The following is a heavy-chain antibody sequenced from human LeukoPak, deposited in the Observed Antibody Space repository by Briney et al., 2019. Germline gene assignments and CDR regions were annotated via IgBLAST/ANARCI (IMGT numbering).Heavy chain of an antibody. J-gene: IGHJ4*02. CDR1: GYTFTGYY. CDR3: ARVTERLLWFGELTGFDY. Sequence: ASVKVSCKASGYTFTGYYIHWVRQAPGQGLEWMGWINPDSGATNYAQNFQGRVTMTRDMSTSTAYMELRSLRSDDTAVYYCARVTERLLWFGELTGFDYWGQGTLVTVSS. CDR2: INPDSGAT. D-gene: IGHD3-10*01. V-gene: IGHV1-2*02.